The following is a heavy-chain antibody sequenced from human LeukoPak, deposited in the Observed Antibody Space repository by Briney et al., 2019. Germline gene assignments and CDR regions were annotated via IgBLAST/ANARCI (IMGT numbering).Heavy chain of an antibody. CDR2: IYYSGST. CDR1: GGSISSSSYY. Sequence: SETLSLTCTVSGGSISSSSYYWGWIRQPPGKGLEWIGSIYYSGSTYYNPSLKSRVTISVDTSKNQFSLKLSSVTAADTAVYYCARGGAVAGTGDYWGQGTLVTVSS. CDR3: ARGGAVAGTGDY. D-gene: IGHD6-19*01. V-gene: IGHV4-39*07. J-gene: IGHJ4*02.